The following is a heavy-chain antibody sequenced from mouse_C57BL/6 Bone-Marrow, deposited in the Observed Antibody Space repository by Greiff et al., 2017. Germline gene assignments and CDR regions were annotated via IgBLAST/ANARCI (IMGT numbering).Heavy chain of an antibody. V-gene: IGHV1-55*01. Sequence: QVQLQQSGAELVKPGASVKMSCKASGYTFTSYWITWVKQRPGQGLEWIGDIYPGSGSTNYNEKFKSKATLTVDTSSSTAYMQRSSLTSEDSAVYYCARDGPWYFDVWGTGTTVTVSS. CDR1: GYTFTSYW. D-gene: IGHD2-3*01. J-gene: IGHJ1*03. CDR3: ARDGPWYFDV. CDR2: IYPGSGST.